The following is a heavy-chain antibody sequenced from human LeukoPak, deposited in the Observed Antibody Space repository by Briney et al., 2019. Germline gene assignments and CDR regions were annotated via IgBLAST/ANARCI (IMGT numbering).Heavy chain of an antibody. D-gene: IGHD2-15*01. J-gene: IGHJ4*02. CDR2: IIPIFGTT. CDR3: ARATLGYCSGGSCYGTFDY. Sequence: ASVKVSCKASGGTFSSCAISWVRQAPGQGLEWMGRIIPIFGTTNYAQKFQGRVTITTDESTSTAYMELSSLRSEDTAVYYCARATLGYCSGGSCYGTFDYWGQGTLVTVSS. CDR1: GGTFSSCA. V-gene: IGHV1-69*05.